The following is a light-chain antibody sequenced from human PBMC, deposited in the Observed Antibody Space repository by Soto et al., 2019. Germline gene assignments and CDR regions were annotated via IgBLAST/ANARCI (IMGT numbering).Light chain of an antibody. CDR1: QSVLHSSNNKNY. CDR3: QQYYDTIYT. Sequence: DIVMTQSPDSLAVSLGERATINCKSSQSVLHSSNNKNYLAWYQQKPGQPPKLLFYWASTRDSGVPDRFSGSGSGTDFTLTISSLQAEDVAVYYCQQYYDTIYTFGHGTELEIK. J-gene: IGKJ2*01. CDR2: WAS. V-gene: IGKV4-1*01.